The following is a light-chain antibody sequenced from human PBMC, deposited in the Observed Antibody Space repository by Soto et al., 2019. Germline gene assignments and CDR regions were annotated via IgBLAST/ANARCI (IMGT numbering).Light chain of an antibody. Sequence: QSVLTQPASVSGSPGQSITISCTGTSSDVGGYNFVSWYQQFPGKAPKLLIYEVTNRPSGVFNRFSGAKSDNTAALTISGLRAEDEADYYCSSLTSSGSLIFGGGTKLTVL. CDR3: SSLTSSGSLI. V-gene: IGLV2-14*01. J-gene: IGLJ2*01. CDR1: SSDVGGYNF. CDR2: EVT.